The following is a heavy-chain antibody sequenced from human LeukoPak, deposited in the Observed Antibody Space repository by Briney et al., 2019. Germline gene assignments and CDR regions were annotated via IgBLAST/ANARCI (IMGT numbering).Heavy chain of an antibody. J-gene: IGHJ4*02. D-gene: IGHD3-22*01. CDR3: ARGLAPFYYYDSSGYYSN. Sequence: ASVKLSCKASGYTFTSYDINWVRQATGQGLEWMGWMNPNSGNTGYAQKFQGRVTITRNTSISTAYMELSSLRSEDTAVYYCARGLAPFYYYDSSGYYSNWGQGTLVTVSS. CDR1: GYTFTSYD. CDR2: MNPNSGNT. V-gene: IGHV1-8*03.